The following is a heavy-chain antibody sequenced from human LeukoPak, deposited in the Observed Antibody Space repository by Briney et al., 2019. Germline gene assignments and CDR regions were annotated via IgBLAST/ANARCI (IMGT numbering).Heavy chain of an antibody. CDR3: TTTYGRNYDSSGYYL. CDR1: GFTFSNAW. J-gene: IGHJ5*02. Sequence: EGSLRLSCAVSGFTFSNAWMTWVRQAPGKGLEWVGRIKSKTDGGTRDCAAPVKGRFTISGDDSKNTLYLQMNSLKTEDTAVYYCTTTYGRNYDSSGYYLWGQGTLVTASS. D-gene: IGHD3-22*01. CDR2: IKSKTDGGTR. V-gene: IGHV3-15*01.